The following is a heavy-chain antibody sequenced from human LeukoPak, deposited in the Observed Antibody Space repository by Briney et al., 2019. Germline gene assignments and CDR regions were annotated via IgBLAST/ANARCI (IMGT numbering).Heavy chain of an antibody. J-gene: IGHJ4*02. V-gene: IGHV4-39*07. Sequence: SETLSLTCTVSGGSISSSSYYWGWLRQPPGKGLEWIGSIYYSGSTYYNPSLKSRVTISVDTSKNQFSLKLSSVTAADTAVYYCARVRGIAAAGIYYFDYWGQGTLVTVSS. D-gene: IGHD6-13*01. CDR1: GGSISSSSYY. CDR3: ARVRGIAAAGIYYFDY. CDR2: IYYSGST.